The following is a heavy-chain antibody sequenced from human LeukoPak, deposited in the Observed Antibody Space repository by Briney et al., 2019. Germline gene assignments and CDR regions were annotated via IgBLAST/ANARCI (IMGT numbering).Heavy chain of an antibody. D-gene: IGHD3-16*01. Sequence: GGSLRLSCAASGFTFSSYAMSWVRQTPGEGLEWVSSISGSGGGTYYADSVKGRFTISRDNSKNTLYLQMNSLRADDTAVYYCANGVSYWGQGTLVTVSS. CDR1: GFTFSSYA. CDR3: ANGVSY. V-gene: IGHV3-23*01. J-gene: IGHJ4*02. CDR2: ISGSGGGT.